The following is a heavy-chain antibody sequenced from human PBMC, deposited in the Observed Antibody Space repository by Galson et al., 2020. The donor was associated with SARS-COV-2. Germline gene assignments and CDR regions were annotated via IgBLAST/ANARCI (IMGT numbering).Heavy chain of an antibody. D-gene: IGHD5-18*01. V-gene: IGHV4-34*01. J-gene: IGHJ2*01. Sequence: SETLSLTCAVYVGSFSGHYWSWIRQPPGKGQEWIGEINHSGSANYNPTLRSRITISVDTSKYQFSLKLSSVNVADTAVYFCARDTSELDRPRRYFDLWGRGTLVTVSS. CDR1: VGSFSGHY. CDR2: INHSGSA. CDR3: ARDTSELDRPRRYFDL.